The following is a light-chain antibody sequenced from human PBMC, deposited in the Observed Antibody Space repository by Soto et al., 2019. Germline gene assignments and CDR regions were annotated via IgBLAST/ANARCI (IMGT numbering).Light chain of an antibody. CDR2: GAS. J-gene: IGKJ4*01. CDR1: QTVRNNY. Sequence: EIVLTQSPGTPSLSPGERATLSCRASQTVRNNYLAWFQHKPGQAPRPLIYGASSRDTGILDRFSGSGSGTDFTLTINRLEPEDFAVYFCQQYSDSPLTFGGGTKVEIK. CDR3: QQYSDSPLT. V-gene: IGKV3-20*01.